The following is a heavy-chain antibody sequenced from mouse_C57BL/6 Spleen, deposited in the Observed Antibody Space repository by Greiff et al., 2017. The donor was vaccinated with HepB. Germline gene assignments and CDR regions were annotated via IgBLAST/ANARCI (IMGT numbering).Heavy chain of an antibody. CDR1: GYTFTSYW. CDR2: IYPSDSET. V-gene: IGHV1-61*01. J-gene: IGHJ4*01. Sequence: VQLQQPGAELVRPGSSVKLSCKASGYTFTSYWMDWVKQRPGQGLEWIGNIYPSDSETHYNQKFKDKATLTVDKSSSTAYMQLSSLTSEDSAVYYCARGILRWSYAMDYWGQGTSVTVSS. CDR3: ARGILRWSYAMDY. D-gene: IGHD1-1*02.